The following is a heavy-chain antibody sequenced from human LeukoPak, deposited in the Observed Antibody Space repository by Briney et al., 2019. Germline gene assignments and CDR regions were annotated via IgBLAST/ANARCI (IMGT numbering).Heavy chain of an antibody. CDR1: GVTFSRYW. Sequence: PGGSLRLSCAVSGVTFSRYWMSWVRQAPGKGLEWVANIKEDGSEKYYVDSVKGRFMISRDNAKNALYLQMNSLRAEDTAVYYCTRDNDYSNYDWGQGTLVTVSS. CDR3: TRDNDYSNYD. V-gene: IGHV3-7*01. J-gene: IGHJ4*02. CDR2: IKEDGSEK. D-gene: IGHD4-11*01.